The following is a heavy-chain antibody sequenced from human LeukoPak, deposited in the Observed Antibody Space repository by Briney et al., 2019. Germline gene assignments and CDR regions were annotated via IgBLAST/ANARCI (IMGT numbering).Heavy chain of an antibody. CDR3: ARQDGAAKFYFDY. Sequence: GESLKISCKGCGYSFIYWIGWVRQVPGKGLEWMGIIHPGDSDTRYSPSFQGQVTISVDKSISTAYLHWSSLKASDTAMYYCARQDGAAKFYFDYWGRGTLVTVSS. D-gene: IGHD5-24*01. J-gene: IGHJ4*02. V-gene: IGHV5-51*01. CDR2: IHPGDSDT. CDR1: GYSFIYW.